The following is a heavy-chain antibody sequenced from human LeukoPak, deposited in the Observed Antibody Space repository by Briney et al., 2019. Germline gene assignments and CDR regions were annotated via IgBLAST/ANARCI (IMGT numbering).Heavy chain of an antibody. Sequence: ASVKVSCKVSGYTFTGYYIPWLGHAPGQGFEWLGWIRPISGGTNYAQKFQGRVTMTTDTSISTVYMELSSLRPDDTSVYYCAGSIAATGHMPHDYWGQGTLVTVSS. V-gene: IGHV1-2*02. CDR2: IRPISGGT. CDR1: GYTFTGYY. CDR3: AGSIAATGHMPHDY. J-gene: IGHJ4*02. D-gene: IGHD6-13*01.